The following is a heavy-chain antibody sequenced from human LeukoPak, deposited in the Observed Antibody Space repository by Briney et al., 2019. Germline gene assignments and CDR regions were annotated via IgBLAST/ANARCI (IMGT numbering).Heavy chain of an antibody. V-gene: IGHV3-48*03. D-gene: IGHD2-15*01. CDR2: ISSSGSTI. CDR1: GFTFSSYE. Sequence: GGSLRLSCAASGFTFSSYEMNWVRQAPGKGLEWVSYISSSGSTIYYADSVKGRFTISRDNAKNSLYLQMNSLRAEDTAVYYCASRYCSCGSCSWKNWFDPWGQGTLVTVSS. J-gene: IGHJ5*02. CDR3: ASRYCSCGSCSWKNWFDP.